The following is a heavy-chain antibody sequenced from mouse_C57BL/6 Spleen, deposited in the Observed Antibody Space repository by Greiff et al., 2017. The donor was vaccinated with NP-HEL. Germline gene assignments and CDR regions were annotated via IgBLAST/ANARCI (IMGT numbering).Heavy chain of an antibody. CDR1: GYSFTGYY. CDR2: ITPSTGGT. V-gene: IGHV1-42*01. CDR3: ARGGGNYDYYAMDY. J-gene: IGHJ4*01. Sequence: EVQLQQSGPELVKPGASVKISCKASGYSFTGYYMNWVKQSPEKSLEWIGEITPSTGGTTYNQKFKAKATLTVDKSSSTAYMQLKSLTSEDSAVYYCARGGGNYDYYAMDYWGQGTSVTVSS. D-gene: IGHD2-1*01.